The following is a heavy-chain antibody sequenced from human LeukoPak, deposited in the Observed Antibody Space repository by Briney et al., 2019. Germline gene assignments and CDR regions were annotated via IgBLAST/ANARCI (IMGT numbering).Heavy chain of an antibody. J-gene: IGHJ4*02. CDR1: GGSISSYY. D-gene: IGHD3-10*01. Sequence: SETLSLTCTVSGGSISSYYWSWIRQPPGKELEWIGYISYTGTTNYNPSLKSRVTISVDTSKNQFSLKLSSVTAADTAVYYCAGFSSRTNYGHDYWGQGTLVTVSS. CDR3: AGFSSRTNYGHDY. CDR2: ISYTGTT. V-gene: IGHV4-59*01.